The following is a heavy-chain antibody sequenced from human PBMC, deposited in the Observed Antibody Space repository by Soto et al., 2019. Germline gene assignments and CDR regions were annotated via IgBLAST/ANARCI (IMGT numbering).Heavy chain of an antibody. CDR3: AKEPRITMVRGVITYYYGMDV. J-gene: IGHJ6*02. CDR1: GFTFSSYG. Sequence: QVQLVESGGGVVQPGRSLRLSCAASGFTFSSYGMHWVRQAPGKGLEWVAVISYDGSNKYYADSVKGRFTISRDNSKNTLYLQMNSLRAEDTAVYYCAKEPRITMVRGVITYYYGMDVWGRGTTVTVSS. V-gene: IGHV3-30*18. D-gene: IGHD3-10*01. CDR2: ISYDGSNK.